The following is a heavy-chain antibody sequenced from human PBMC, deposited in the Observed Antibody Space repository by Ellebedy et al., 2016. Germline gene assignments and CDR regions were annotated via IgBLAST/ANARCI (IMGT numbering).Heavy chain of an antibody. J-gene: IGHJ6*03. V-gene: IGHV3-30*02. D-gene: IGHD5-24*01. CDR2: IRSDENNK. CDR1: GFTFSIFA. Sequence: GGSLRLSXAASGFTFSIFAMHWVRQAPGKGLEWVAVIRSDENNKFYADSVKGRFTISRDNSKNTLYLQVNSLRAEDTAVYYCAKDRGYNAGFMDVWGKGTTVTVS. CDR3: AKDRGYNAGFMDV.